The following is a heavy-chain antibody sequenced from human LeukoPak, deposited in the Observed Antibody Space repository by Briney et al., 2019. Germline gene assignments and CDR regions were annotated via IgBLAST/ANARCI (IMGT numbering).Heavy chain of an antibody. D-gene: IGHD6-19*01. CDR1: GFTFDDYA. Sequence: PGRSLRLSCVASGFTFDDYAMHWVRQAPGKGLEWVSTISWNSGSIGYADSVKGRFTISRDNAKNSLYLQMNSLRAEDTALYYRAKDGSSGPALVSIYYWGQGTLVTVSS. J-gene: IGHJ4*02. CDR2: ISWNSGSI. CDR3: AKDGSSGPALVSIYY. V-gene: IGHV3-9*01.